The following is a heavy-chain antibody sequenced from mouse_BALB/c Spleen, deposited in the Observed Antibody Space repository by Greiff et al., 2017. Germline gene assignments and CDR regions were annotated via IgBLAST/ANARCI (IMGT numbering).Heavy chain of an antibody. CDR1: GYTFTDYA. V-gene: IGHV1S137*01. CDR3: ARSYSHYAMDY. CDR2: ISTYYGDA. J-gene: IGHJ4*01. D-gene: IGHD2-10*01. Sequence: VKLQESGAELVRPGVSVKISCKGSGYTFTDYAMHWVKQSHAKSLEWIGVISTYYGDASYNQKFKGKATMTVDKSSSTAYMELARLTSEDSAIYYCARSYSHYAMDYWGQGTSVTVSS.